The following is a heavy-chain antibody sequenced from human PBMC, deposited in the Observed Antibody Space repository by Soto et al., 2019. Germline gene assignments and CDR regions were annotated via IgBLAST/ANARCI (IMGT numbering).Heavy chain of an antibody. V-gene: IGHV4-34*01. CDR1: GGSFSVYY. CDR2: INHNGIT. Sequence: QVQLQQWGAGLLKPSETLSLTCAVYGGSFSVYYWSWIRQPPGKGLEWIGEINHNGITNYNPSLMSRVTISVDTSNKQCYLKLRSVTAADAAVYYCALDTSGSDWGQGNLVTVSS. D-gene: IGHD1-26*01. CDR3: ALDTSGSD. J-gene: IGHJ4*02.